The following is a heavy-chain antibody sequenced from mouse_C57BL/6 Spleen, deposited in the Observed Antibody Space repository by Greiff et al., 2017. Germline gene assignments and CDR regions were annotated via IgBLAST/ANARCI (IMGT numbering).Heavy chain of an antibody. Sequence: EVKLMESGGGLVKPGGSLKLSCAASGFTFSSYTMSWVRQTPEKRLEWVATISGGGGNTYYPDSVKGRFTISRDNAKNTLYLQMSSLRSEDTALYYCARHETYDYAIDYWGQGTSVTVSS. CDR2: ISGGGGNT. D-gene: IGHD5-1*01. CDR3: ARHETYDYAIDY. J-gene: IGHJ4*01. CDR1: GFTFSSYT. V-gene: IGHV5-9*01.